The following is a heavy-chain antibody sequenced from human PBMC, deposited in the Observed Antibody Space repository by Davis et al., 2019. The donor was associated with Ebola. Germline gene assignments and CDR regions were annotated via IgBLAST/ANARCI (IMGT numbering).Heavy chain of an antibody. CDR2: IYYSGST. CDR1: AGSISSSSYY. V-gene: IGHV4-39*01. J-gene: IGHJ4*02. CDR3: ARGRVVTAIFDY. D-gene: IGHD2-21*02. Sequence: SETLSLTCTVSAGSISSSSYYWGWIRQRPGQGLEWIGSIYYSGSTYYNPSLKSRVTISVDTSKNQFSLKLSSVTAADTAVYYCARGRVVTAIFDYWGQGTLVTVSS.